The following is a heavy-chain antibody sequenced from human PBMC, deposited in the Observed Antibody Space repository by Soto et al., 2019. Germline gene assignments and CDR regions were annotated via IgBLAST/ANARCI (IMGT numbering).Heavy chain of an antibody. CDR2: IYYSGST. J-gene: IGHJ2*01. CDR3: ARFNWYFDL. V-gene: IGHV4-59*08. CDR1: GGSISSYY. Sequence: QVQLQESGPGLVKPSETLSLTCSVSGGSISSYYWSWNRQPPGKGLEWIGYIYYSGSTEYDPSLKSRFSISVDTNKNQFPLKLSSVTDADTAVYYCARFNWYFDLWGRGTLVTVSS.